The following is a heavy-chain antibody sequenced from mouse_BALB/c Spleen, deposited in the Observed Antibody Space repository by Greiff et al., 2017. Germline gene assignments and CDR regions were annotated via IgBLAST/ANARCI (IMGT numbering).Heavy chain of an antibody. J-gene: IGHJ4*01. V-gene: IGHV1-82*01. CDR1: GYAFSSSW. CDR3: ARLVTTVVGMDY. Sequence: QVQLKESGPELVKPGASVKISCKASGYAFSSSWMNWVKQRPGQGLEWIGRIYPGDGDTNYNGKFKGKATLTADKSSSTAYMQLSSLTSVDSAVYFCARLVTTVVGMDYWGQGTSVTVSS. CDR2: IYPGDGDT. D-gene: IGHD1-1*01.